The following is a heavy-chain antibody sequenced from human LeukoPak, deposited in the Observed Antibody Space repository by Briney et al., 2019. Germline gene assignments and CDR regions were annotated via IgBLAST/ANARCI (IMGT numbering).Heavy chain of an antibody. CDR3: ARVDRGGPHAFDT. CDR1: GYSISSGYY. CDR2: IYHSGST. D-gene: IGHD3-10*01. V-gene: IGHV4-38-2*02. J-gene: IGHJ3*02. Sequence: SETLSLTCTVSGYSISSGYYWGWIRQPPGKGLEWIGSIYHSGSTYYNPSLKSRVTISVDRSKNQFSLKLSSVTAADTAVYYCARVDRGGPHAFDTWGQGTMVTVSS.